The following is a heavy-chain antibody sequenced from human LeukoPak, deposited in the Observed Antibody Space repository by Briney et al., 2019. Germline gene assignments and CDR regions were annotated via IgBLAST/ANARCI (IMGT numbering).Heavy chain of an antibody. CDR2: FDPEDGET. CDR1: GYTVTELS. Sequence: ASVKVSCKVSGYTVTELSMHWVRQAPGKGLEWMGGFDPEDGETIYAQKFQGRVTMTEDTSTDTAYMGLSSLRSEDTAVYYCATKSIVGATWWIFDYWGQGTLVTVSS. V-gene: IGHV1-24*01. D-gene: IGHD1-26*01. CDR3: ATKSIVGATWWIFDY. J-gene: IGHJ4*02.